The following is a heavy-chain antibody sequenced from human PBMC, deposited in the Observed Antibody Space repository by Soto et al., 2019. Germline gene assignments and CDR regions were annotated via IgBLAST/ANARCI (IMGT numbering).Heavy chain of an antibody. D-gene: IGHD2-2*01. CDR2: ISYDGSNK. V-gene: IGHV3-33*05. CDR1: GFTFSSYD. J-gene: IGHJ4*02. CDR3: AMRVGAGDY. Sequence: ESGGGVVQPGRSLRLSCAASGFTFSSYDMHWVRQAPGKGLEWVAVISYDGSNKYYIDSVKGRFTISRDNSKNTLYLQMNSLRAEDTAVYYCAMRVGAGDYWGQGTLVTVSS.